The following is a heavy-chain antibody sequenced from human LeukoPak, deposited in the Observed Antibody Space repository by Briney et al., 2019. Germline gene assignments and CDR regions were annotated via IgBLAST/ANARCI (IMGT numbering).Heavy chain of an antibody. CDR1: GFTFSSYA. Sequence: SGGSLRLSCAASGFTFSSYAMHWVRQAPGKGLEWVAVISYDGSNKYYADSVKGRFTIPRDNSKSTLYLQMNSLRAEDTAVYYCAKSYSYGVSGYFDYWGQGTLVTVSS. D-gene: IGHD5-18*01. CDR2: ISYDGSNK. CDR3: AKSYSYGVSGYFDY. J-gene: IGHJ4*02. V-gene: IGHV3-30*04.